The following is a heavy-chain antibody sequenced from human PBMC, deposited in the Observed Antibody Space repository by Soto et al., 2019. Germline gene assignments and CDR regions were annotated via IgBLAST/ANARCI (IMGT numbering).Heavy chain of an antibody. CDR2: INPATGAA. J-gene: IGHJ3*02. Sequence: QLHLVQSGAVVKKPGASVTVSCSASGYPVTAYYMHWVRQAPGRGLEWMGGINPATGAAKYTQTFRGRVTMTRDTSTSTVFMELSGLTSVDTAVFYCARGGGVGVAGSAAFEMWGQGTLVTVSS. D-gene: IGHD3-3*01. V-gene: IGHV1-2*02. CDR3: ARGGGVGVAGSAAFEM. CDR1: GYPVTAYY.